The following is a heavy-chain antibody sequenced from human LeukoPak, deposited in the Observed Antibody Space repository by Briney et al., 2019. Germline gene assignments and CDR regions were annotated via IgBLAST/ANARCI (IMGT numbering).Heavy chain of an antibody. CDR3: AKAGEWQLVYYFDY. D-gene: IGHD6-13*01. CDR1: GFTFSSYA. J-gene: IGHJ4*02. Sequence: GGSLSLSCAASGFTFSSYAMSWVRQAPGKGLEWVSAISGSGGSTYYADSVKGRFTISRDNSKNTLYLQMNSLRAEDTAVYYCAKAGEWQLVYYFDYWGQGTLVTVSS. CDR2: ISGSGGST. V-gene: IGHV3-23*01.